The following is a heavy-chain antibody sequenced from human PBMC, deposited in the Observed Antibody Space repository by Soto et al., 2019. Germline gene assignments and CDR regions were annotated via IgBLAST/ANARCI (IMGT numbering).Heavy chain of an antibody. CDR3: ARPPFPGCINAVCYPFDY. Sequence: QVQLVQSGAEVKKPGASVKVSCKASGYTFTDYYIHWVRQAPGQGLERMGMINPSGGSTDYAQKFRGRATMTRDTSTGTVYMELSSLRSEYTAVYYCARPPFPGCINAVCYPFDYWGQGTPVTVSS. J-gene: IGHJ4*02. CDR2: INPSGGST. V-gene: IGHV1-46*01. CDR1: GYTFTDYY. D-gene: IGHD2-8*01.